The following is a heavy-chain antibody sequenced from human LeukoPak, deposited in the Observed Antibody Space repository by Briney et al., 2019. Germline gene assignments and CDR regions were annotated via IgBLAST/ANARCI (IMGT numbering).Heavy chain of an antibody. CDR2: IVSDGSTT. CDR1: GFTFSTYW. V-gene: IGHV3-74*01. Sequence: TGGSLRLSCAASGFTFSTYWMHWVRQAPGKGLVWVSRIVSDGSTTTYADSVKGRFTISRDNVKNTLYLQMNSLRVEDTAVYYCGRDSRYSIDSWGQGTLVTVSS. D-gene: IGHD1-14*01. CDR3: GRDSRYSIDS. J-gene: IGHJ4*02.